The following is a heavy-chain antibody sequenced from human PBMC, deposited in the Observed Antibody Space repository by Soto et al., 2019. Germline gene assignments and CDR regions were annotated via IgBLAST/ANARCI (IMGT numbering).Heavy chain of an antibody. J-gene: IGHJ4*02. CDR1: GGTFSSYA. CDR3: ARAGYSYGYVGDY. Sequence: SVKVSCKASGGTFSSYAISWVRQAPGQGLEWMGGIIPIFGTANYAQKFQGRVTITADESTSTAYMELSSLRSEDTAVYYCARAGYSYGYVGDYWGQGTLVTVSS. D-gene: IGHD5-18*01. CDR2: IIPIFGTA. V-gene: IGHV1-69*13.